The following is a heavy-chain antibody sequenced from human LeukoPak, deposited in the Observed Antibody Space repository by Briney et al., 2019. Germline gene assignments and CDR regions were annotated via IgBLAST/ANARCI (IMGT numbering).Heavy chain of an antibody. CDR1: GLTFSSYW. J-gene: IGHJ4*02. Sequence: GGSLRLSCAASGLTFSSYWMSWVRQAPGKGLEWVANIKQDGSEKYYVDSVKGRFTISRDNAKNSLYLQMNSLRAEDTTVYYCARDNGDSGLEDYWGQGTLVTVSS. CDR2: IKQDGSEK. CDR3: ARDNGDSGLEDY. V-gene: IGHV3-7*03. D-gene: IGHD2-8*01.